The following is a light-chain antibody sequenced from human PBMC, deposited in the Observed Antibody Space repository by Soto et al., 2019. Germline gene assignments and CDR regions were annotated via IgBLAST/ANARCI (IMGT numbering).Light chain of an antibody. Sequence: EIVLTQSPATLSLSPGERATLSCWASQSVNIYLAWYQQKPGQAPRLLISDASNRATGIPAMFSGSGSGTVFTLTISSLEPADFAVYYCQQRRSWPITFGQGTRLEIK. CDR3: QQRRSWPIT. CDR1: QSVNIY. V-gene: IGKV3-11*01. J-gene: IGKJ5*01. CDR2: DAS.